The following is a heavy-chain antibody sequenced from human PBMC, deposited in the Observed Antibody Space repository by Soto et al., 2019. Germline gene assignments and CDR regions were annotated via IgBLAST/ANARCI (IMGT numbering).Heavy chain of an antibody. J-gene: IGHJ5*02. Sequence: VQLQESGPGLVKPSQTLSLTCTVSSGSISRPDYYWSWIRQPPGKGLEWIGYIYYTGGAYYNPSLKSRVTMSVDTSKNQFSRKVTSVTAADTAVYYCASGGSSNWFDPWGQGTLVTVSS. CDR1: SGSISRPDYY. V-gene: IGHV4-30-4*01. CDR2: IYYTGGA. D-gene: IGHD1-26*01. CDR3: ASGGSSNWFDP.